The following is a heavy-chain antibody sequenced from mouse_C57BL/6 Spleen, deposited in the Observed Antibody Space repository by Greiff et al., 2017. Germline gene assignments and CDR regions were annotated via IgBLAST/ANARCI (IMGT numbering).Heavy chain of an antibody. J-gene: IGHJ2*01. V-gene: IGHV1-81*01. Sequence: LVESGAELARPGASVKLSCKASGYTFTSYGISWVKQRTGQGLEWIGEIYPRSGNTYYNEKFKGKATLTADKSSSTAYMELRSLTSEDSAVYFCAREITTVVAHFDYWGQGTTLTVSS. CDR2: IYPRSGNT. CDR1: GYTFTSYG. CDR3: AREITTVVAHFDY. D-gene: IGHD1-1*01.